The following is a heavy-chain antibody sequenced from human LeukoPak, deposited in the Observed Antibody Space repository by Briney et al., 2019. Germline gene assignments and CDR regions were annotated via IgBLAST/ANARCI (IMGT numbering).Heavy chain of an antibody. J-gene: IGHJ6*03. D-gene: IGHD6-6*01. CDR2: INPNSGGT. CDR1: GYTFTGYY. CDR3: AREGGSSSYWGYYYYMDV. V-gene: IGHV1-2*06. Sequence: GSVEVSCKASGYTFTGYYMHWVRQAPGQGLEWMGRINPNSGGTNYAQKFQGRVTMTRDTSISTAYMVLSRLRSDDTAVYYCAREGGSSSYWGYYYYMDVWGKGTTVTVSS.